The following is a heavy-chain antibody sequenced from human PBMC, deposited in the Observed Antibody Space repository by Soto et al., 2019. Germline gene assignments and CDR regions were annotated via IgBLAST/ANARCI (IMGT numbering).Heavy chain of an antibody. Sequence: GASVKVSCKVSGYTLTELSMHWVRQAPGKGLEWMGGFDPEDGETIYAQKFQGRVTMTGDTSTDTAYMELSSLRSEDTAVYYCATCTYGAREPISIWSWFDPWGKGTLVTVSS. CDR3: ATCTYGAREPISIWSWFDP. J-gene: IGHJ5*02. V-gene: IGHV1-24*01. CDR2: FDPEDGET. CDR1: GYTLTELS. D-gene: IGHD3-10*01.